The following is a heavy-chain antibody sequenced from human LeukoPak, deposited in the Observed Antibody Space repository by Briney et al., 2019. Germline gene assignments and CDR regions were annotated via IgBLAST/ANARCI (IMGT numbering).Heavy chain of an antibody. CDR3: ASLIGVGYYYGSGSYPGGFDI. CDR2: ISDSGTTI. D-gene: IGHD3-10*01. J-gene: IGHJ3*02. Sequence: GGSLRLSCAASGFIFSSYEMNWVRQAPGKGLEWVSYISDSGTTICYADSVKGRFTISRDNAKNSLYLQMNSLRAEDTAVYYCASLIGVGYYYGSGSYPGGFDIWGQGTMVTVSS. CDR1: GFIFSSYE. V-gene: IGHV3-48*03.